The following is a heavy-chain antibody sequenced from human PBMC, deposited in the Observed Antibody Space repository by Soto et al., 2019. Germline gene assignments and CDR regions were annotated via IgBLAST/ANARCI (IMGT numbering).Heavy chain of an antibody. J-gene: IGHJ6*02. CDR3: TGITWFRGMDV. D-gene: IGHD3-10*01. V-gene: IGHV6-1*01. CDR1: GGRSSCNSAA. Sequence: QSLSHTCTVSGGRSSCNSAASNWFKQTPSRGLEWLGRTYYKSKWNNDYALSVKSRITINPDTSKNQFSLHLSSVTPEDTAVYYCTGITWFRGMDVWGQGTPVTVSS. CDR2: TYYKSKWNN.